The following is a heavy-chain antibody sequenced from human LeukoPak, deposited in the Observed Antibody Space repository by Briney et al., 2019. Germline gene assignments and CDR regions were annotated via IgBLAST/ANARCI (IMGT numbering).Heavy chain of an antibody. CDR3: ARQQWLGGPYYYYYYGMDV. CDR1: GYTFTSYY. D-gene: IGHD6-19*01. CDR2: INPSGGST. Sequence: ASVKVSCKASGYTFTSYYMHWVRQAPGQGLEWMGIINPSGGSTSYAQKFQGRVTMTRDTSTSTVYMELSSLRSEDTAVYYCARQQWLGGPYYYYYYGMDVWGQGTTVTVSS. V-gene: IGHV1-46*01. J-gene: IGHJ6*02.